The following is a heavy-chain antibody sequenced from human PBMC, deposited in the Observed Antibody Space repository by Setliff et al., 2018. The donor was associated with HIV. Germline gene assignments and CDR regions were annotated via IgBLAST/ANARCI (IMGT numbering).Heavy chain of an antibody. D-gene: IGHD6-19*01. Sequence: SETLSLTCTVSGGSISSGSYYWSWSRQPAGKGLEWIGHIYTRGSTNYNPSLKSRVTISVDTAKNQFSLKLSSVTAADTAVYYCARGSGGWYIDNWFDPWGQGTLVTVPQ. V-gene: IGHV4-61*09. CDR2: IYTRGST. CDR1: GGSISSGSYY. CDR3: ARGSGGWYIDNWFDP. J-gene: IGHJ5*02.